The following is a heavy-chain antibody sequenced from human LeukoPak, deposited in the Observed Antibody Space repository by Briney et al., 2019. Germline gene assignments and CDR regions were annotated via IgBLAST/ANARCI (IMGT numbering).Heavy chain of an antibody. CDR1: GFTLSSYW. CDR2: IKQDGSEK. D-gene: IGHD5/OR15-5a*01. V-gene: IGHV3-7*01. CDR3: ARDIGSAADYYYYGMDV. J-gene: IGHJ6*02. Sequence: QSGGSLRLSCAASGFTLSSYWMSWVRQAPGKGLEWVANIKQDGSEKYYVDSVKGRFTISRDNAKNSLYLQMNSLRAEDTAVYYCARDIGSAADYYYYGMDVWGQGTTVTVSS.